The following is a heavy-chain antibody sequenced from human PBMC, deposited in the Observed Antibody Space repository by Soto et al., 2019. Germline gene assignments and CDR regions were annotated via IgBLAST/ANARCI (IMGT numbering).Heavy chain of an antibody. D-gene: IGHD3-3*01. CDR1: GGTFSSYA. Sequence: QVQLVQSVAEVKKPGSSVNVSCKASGGTFSSYAISWVRQAPGQGLEWMGGIIPIFGTANYAQKFQSRVTITADESTSTAYLELSSLRSEDTAVYYCARGVGAYYDFWSGYATQRWFDPWGQGTLVTVSS. CDR2: IIPIFGTA. J-gene: IGHJ5*02. CDR3: ARGVGAYYDFWSGYATQRWFDP. V-gene: IGHV1-69*01.